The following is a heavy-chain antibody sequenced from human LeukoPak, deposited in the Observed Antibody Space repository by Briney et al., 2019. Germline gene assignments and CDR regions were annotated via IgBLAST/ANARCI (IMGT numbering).Heavy chain of an antibody. Sequence: SETLSLTCTVAGASTKYGGDYWSWLRQHPGKGLERIGYIYYTGTTYYNPSLKSRVTISVDTSNNQFSLNVYSVTAADTAVYYCASCDESSGYLSGFNYWGQGTLVTVSS. V-gene: IGHV4-31*03. J-gene: IGHJ4*02. D-gene: IGHD3-22*01. CDR3: ASCDESSGYLSGFNY. CDR2: IYYTGTT. CDR1: GASTKYGGDY.